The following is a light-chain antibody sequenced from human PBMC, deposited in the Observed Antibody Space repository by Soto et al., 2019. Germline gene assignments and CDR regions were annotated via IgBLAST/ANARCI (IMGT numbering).Light chain of an antibody. J-gene: IGLJ1*01. CDR3: CSYVGSTTYV. Sequence: QSVLTQPPSASGSSGQSVTISCTGTSSDVGGYNYVSWYQQHPGKAPKVMIYEGSQRPSGVSNRFSGSKSGNTASLTISGLQAEDAADYYCCSYVGSTTYVFGTGTKVTVL. CDR1: SSDVGGYNY. CDR2: EGS. V-gene: IGLV2-8*01.